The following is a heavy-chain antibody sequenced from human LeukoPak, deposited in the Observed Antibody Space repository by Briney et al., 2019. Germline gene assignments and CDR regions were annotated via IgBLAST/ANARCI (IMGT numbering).Heavy chain of an antibody. V-gene: IGHV1-69*04. CDR2: IIPILGIA. CDR3: ARDGYDFWSGYYTGGTPALDY. J-gene: IGHJ4*02. D-gene: IGHD3-3*01. Sequence: PGGSLRLSCAASGFTFSSYAISWVRQAPGQGLEWVGRIIPILGIANYAQKFQGRVTITADKSTSTAYMELSSLRSEDTAVYYCARDGYDFWSGYYTGGTPALDYWGQGTLVTVSS. CDR1: GFTFSSYA.